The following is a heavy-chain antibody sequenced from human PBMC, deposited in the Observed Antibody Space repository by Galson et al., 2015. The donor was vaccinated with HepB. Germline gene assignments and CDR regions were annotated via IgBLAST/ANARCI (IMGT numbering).Heavy chain of an antibody. Sequence: SLRLSCAPSGFSVSSCGMHWVRQAPAKGLEWVAAIWGNGAEKRYADSVKGRFAISEDNSKNTVYLQLDSLTVEDTGVYYCARDVGGAPLDIWGQGTTVTVSS. J-gene: IGHJ3*02. CDR3: ARDVGGAPLDI. V-gene: IGHV3-33*01. CDR2: IWGNGAEK. D-gene: IGHD3-16*01. CDR1: GFSVSSCG.